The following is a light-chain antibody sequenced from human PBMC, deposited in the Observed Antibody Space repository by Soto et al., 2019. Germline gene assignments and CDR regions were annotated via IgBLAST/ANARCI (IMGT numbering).Light chain of an antibody. CDR1: QSVSSY. CDR2: DAS. Sequence: EIVLTQSPATLSLSPGERATLSCRASQSVSSYFAWYQQKPGQAPRLLIFDASNRATGIPARCSGSGSGTDCTLTISSLEPEDFAVYYCQQRSNWPPLFTFGPGTKVDIK. CDR3: QQRSNWPPLFT. V-gene: IGKV3-11*01. J-gene: IGKJ3*01.